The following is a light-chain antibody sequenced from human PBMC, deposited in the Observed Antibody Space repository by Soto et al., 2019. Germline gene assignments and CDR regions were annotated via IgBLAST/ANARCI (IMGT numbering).Light chain of an antibody. CDR2: GAS. J-gene: IGKJ2*02. V-gene: IGKV3-20*01. CDR1: QSVSSSY. Sequence: EIVLTQSPGTLSLSPGERATLSCRASQSVSSSYLAWYQQKPGQAPRLLIYGASSRATGIPDRLSGSGSGTDFTLTISRLEPEDFAVDYCQQYGSSPLCTFGQGTKLEIK. CDR3: QQYGSSPLCT.